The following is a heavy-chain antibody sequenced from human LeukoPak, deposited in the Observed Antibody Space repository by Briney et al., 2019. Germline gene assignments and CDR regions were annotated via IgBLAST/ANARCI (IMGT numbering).Heavy chain of an antibody. J-gene: IGHJ4*02. CDR2: INWNCGST. V-gene: IGHV3-20*01. CDR1: GFTFDEYG. CDR3: ARSAYDSSGYYSGSFDY. Sequence: GGSLRLSCAASGFTFDEYGMSWGRHAPGEGLEWVSGINWNCGSTGYAHSVQGRFTISRDNAKNSLYLQMNSLRAEDTALYHCARSAYDSSGYYSGSFDYWGQGTLVTVSS. D-gene: IGHD3-22*01.